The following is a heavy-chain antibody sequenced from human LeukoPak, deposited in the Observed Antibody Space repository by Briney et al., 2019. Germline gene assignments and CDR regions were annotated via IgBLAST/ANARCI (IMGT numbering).Heavy chain of an antibody. J-gene: IGHJ6*03. CDR1: GYTFTSYD. V-gene: IGHV1-8*01. CDR2: MNPNSGNT. D-gene: IGHD6-13*01. CDR3: AREWGGRKSSSWYDYYYYYMDV. Sequence: ASVKVSCKASGYTFTSYDINWVRQATGQGLEWMGWMNPNSGNTGYAQKFQGRVTMTRNTSISTAYMELSRLRSDDTAVYYCAREWGGRKSSSWYDYYYYYMDVWGKGTTVTVSS.